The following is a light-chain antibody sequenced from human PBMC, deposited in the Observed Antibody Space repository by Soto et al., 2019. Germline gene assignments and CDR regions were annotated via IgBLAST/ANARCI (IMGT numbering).Light chain of an antibody. CDR1: QSVSSN. CDR3: QQRSNGPLFT. J-gene: IGKJ3*01. V-gene: IGKV3-11*01. CDR2: DAS. Sequence: EIVLTPSPATLSLSPGDRATLSCRASQSVSSNLAWYQQKPGQAPRLLIYDASNRATGIPARFSGYGSGTDFTLTISSLEPEDFAVYYCQQRSNGPLFTFGPGTKVDIK.